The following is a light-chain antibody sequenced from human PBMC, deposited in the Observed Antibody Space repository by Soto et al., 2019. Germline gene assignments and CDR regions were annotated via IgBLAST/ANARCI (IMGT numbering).Light chain of an antibody. CDR1: SSGIRDYNY. Sequence: QSALTQPASVSGSPGQSITISCTGTSSGIRDYNYVSWYQQLPGNAPKLIMYEVSNRPSGISNRFSGSKSGNTASLTISGLQAEDEADYYCSPKSPDFFGTGTKAPS. CDR3: SPKSPDF. CDR2: EVS. V-gene: IGLV2-14*01. J-gene: IGLJ1*01.